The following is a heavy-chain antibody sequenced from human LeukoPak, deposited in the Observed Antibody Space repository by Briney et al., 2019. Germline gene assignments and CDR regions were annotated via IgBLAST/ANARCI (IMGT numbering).Heavy chain of an antibody. CDR3: AKATQWTSDY. CDR2: ISGSGGTT. D-gene: IGHD6-19*01. Sequence: GGSLRLSCAASGFTFNNYAMSWVRQAPGKGPEWVSAISGSGGTTYYADSVKGRFTISRDNSKNTLSLQMNSLRAEDTAVYYCAKATQWTSDYWGQGTLVTVSS. CDR1: GFTFNNYA. J-gene: IGHJ4*02. V-gene: IGHV3-23*01.